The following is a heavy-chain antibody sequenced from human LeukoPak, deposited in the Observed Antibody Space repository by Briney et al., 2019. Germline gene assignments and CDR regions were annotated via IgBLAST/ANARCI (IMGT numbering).Heavy chain of an antibody. Sequence: SQTLSLTCAISGDSVSSNSAAWNWIRQSPSRGLEWLGRTYYRSKWYNDYAVSVKSRITINPDTSKNQFSLQLNSVTPEDTPVYYCARGMAVAGILYYYYYYYMDVWGKGTTVTISS. V-gene: IGHV6-1*01. CDR2: TYYRSKWYN. CDR1: GDSVSSNSAA. D-gene: IGHD6-19*01. J-gene: IGHJ6*03. CDR3: ARGMAVAGILYYYYYYYMDV.